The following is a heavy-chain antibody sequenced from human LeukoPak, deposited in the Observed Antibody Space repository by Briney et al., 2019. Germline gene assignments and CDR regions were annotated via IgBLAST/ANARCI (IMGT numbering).Heavy chain of an antibody. D-gene: IGHD6-19*01. J-gene: IGHJ4*02. CDR1: GFSFSRRT. Sequence: PGTSLRLSCAASGFSFSRRTMHWVRQAPGKGLEWVAVISSDSTSTYYVDSVKGRFTISRDNSENTLYLQMNSLRGEDTAVYYCASDFNVGWPMDYWGQGTLVTVSS. V-gene: IGHV3-30*04. CDR2: ISSDSTST. CDR3: ASDFNVGWPMDY.